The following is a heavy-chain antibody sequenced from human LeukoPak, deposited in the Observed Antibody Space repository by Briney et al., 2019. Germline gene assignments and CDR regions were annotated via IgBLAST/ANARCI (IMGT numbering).Heavy chain of an antibody. D-gene: IGHD3-3*01. J-gene: IGHJ4*02. CDR2: INHSGST. CDR1: GGSFSGYY. CDR3: ARGHLRTDFWSGYYYFDY. Sequence: SETLSLTCAVYGGSFSGYYWSWIRQPPGKGLEWIGEINHSGSTNYNPSLKSRVTISVDTSKNQFSLKLSSVTAADTAVYYCARGHLRTDFWSGYYYFDYWGQGTLVTVSS. V-gene: IGHV4-34*01.